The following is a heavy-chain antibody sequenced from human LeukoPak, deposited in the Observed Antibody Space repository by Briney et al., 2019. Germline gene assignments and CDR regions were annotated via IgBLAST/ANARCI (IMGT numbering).Heavy chain of an antibody. J-gene: IGHJ4*02. CDR2: ISYDGSDK. V-gene: IGHV3-30*04. CDR3: AKDGAY. Sequence: PGGSLRLSCAASGFTFSHYVMQWARQAPGKGLEWVAVISYDGSDKYYADSVKGRFSISRDNSNNTLYLQMNSLRAEDTAIYYCAKDGAYWGQGTLVTVSS. D-gene: IGHD3-16*01. CDR1: GFTFSHYV.